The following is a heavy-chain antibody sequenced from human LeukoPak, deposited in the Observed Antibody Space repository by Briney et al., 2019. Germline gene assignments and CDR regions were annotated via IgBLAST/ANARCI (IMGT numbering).Heavy chain of an antibody. CDR3: ARKRRDGYNRDH. V-gene: IGHV3-21*01. CDR2: ISSSSSYI. D-gene: IGHD5-24*01. CDR1: GFTFSSDS. J-gene: IGHJ4*02. Sequence: PGGSLRLSWAASGFTFSSDSMNWVRQAPGKGLEWVSSISSSSSYIYYADSVKGRFTISRDNAKNSLYLQMNSLRAEDTAVYYCARKRRDGYNRDHWGQGTLVTVSS.